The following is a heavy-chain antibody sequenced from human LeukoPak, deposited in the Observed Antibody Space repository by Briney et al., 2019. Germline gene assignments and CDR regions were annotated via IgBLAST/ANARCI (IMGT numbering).Heavy chain of an antibody. CDR2: MSGSGSTI. Sequence: PGGSLRLSCAASGFTFNDYYMSWIRQAPGKGLEWVSYMSGSGSTIYYADSVKGRFTISRDNAKNSLYLQMNSLRAEDTAVYYCASGYYDFWSGYHDAFDIWGQGTMVTVSS. D-gene: IGHD3-3*01. CDR3: ASGYYDFWSGYHDAFDI. J-gene: IGHJ3*02. CDR1: GFTFNDYY. V-gene: IGHV3-11*04.